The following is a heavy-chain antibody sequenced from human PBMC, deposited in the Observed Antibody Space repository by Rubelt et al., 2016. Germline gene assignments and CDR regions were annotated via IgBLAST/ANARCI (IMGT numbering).Heavy chain of an antibody. CDR3: ARHYYGSGSYLDY. CDR2: IYYSGST. J-gene: IGHJ4*02. CDR1: GGSISSYY. D-gene: IGHD3-10*01. Sequence: RGKPSETLSLTCTVSGGSISSYYWSRIRQPPGKGLEWTGYIYYSGSTYYNPSLKSRVTISVDTSKNQFSLKLSSVTAADTAVYYCARHYYGSGSYLDYWGQGTLVTVSS. V-gene: IGHV4-59*08.